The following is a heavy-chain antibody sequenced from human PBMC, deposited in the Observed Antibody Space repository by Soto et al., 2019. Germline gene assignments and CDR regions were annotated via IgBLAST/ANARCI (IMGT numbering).Heavy chain of an antibody. CDR1: GFTFDDYA. J-gene: IGHJ6*02. Sequence: ESGGGLVQPGRSLRLSCAASGFTFDDYAMHWVRQAPGKGLEWVSGISWNSGSIGYADSVKGRFTISRDNAKNSLYLQMNSLRAEDTALYYCAKDTISYADYGMDVWGQGTTVTVSS. V-gene: IGHV3-9*01. CDR3: AKDTISYADYGMDV. D-gene: IGHD1-26*01. CDR2: ISWNSGSI.